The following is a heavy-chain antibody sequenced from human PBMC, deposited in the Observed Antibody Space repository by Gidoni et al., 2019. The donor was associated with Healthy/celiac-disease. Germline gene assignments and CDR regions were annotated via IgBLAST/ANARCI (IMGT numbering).Heavy chain of an antibody. CDR3: ARDIPKAVTPSREDWYFDL. D-gene: IGHD4-17*01. J-gene: IGHJ2*01. CDR2: INWNGGST. CDR1: GFTFDDYV. Sequence: EVQLVESGGGVVRPGGSLRLSCAASGFTFDDYVMSWVRQAPGKGLEWVSGINWNGGSTGYADSVKGRFTISRDNAKNSLYLQMNSLRAEDTALYHCARDIPKAVTPSREDWYFDLWGRGTLVTVSS. V-gene: IGHV3-20*01.